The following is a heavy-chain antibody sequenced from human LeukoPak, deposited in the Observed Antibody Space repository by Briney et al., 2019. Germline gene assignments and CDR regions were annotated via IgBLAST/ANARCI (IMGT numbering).Heavy chain of an antibody. CDR1: GFTFSSSG. V-gene: IGHV3-30*02. D-gene: IGHD3-3*01. J-gene: IGHJ4*02. Sequence: GGSLRLSCAASGFTFSSSGMHWVRQAPGKGLEWVAFIRFDGSNKYYADPVKGRFTISRDNSKNTLYLQMNSLRAEDAAVYYCAKDYDFWSGYYSPTRGYFDYWGQGTLVTVSS. CDR3: AKDYDFWSGYYSPTRGYFDY. CDR2: IRFDGSNK.